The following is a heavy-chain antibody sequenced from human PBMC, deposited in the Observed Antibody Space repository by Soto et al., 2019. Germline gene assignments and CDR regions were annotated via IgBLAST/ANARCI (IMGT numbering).Heavy chain of an antibody. J-gene: IGHJ4*02. CDR1: GFTFSSYS. D-gene: IGHD3-16*02. Sequence: GGSLRLSCAASGFTFSSYSMNWVRQAPGKGLEWVSYISSSSSTIYYADSVKGRFTISRDNAKNSLYLQMNSLRAEDTAVYYCARVRVYDYIWGSYRFPYYFDYWGQGTLVTVSS. V-gene: IGHV3-48*01. CDR2: ISSSSSTI. CDR3: ARVRVYDYIWGSYRFPYYFDY.